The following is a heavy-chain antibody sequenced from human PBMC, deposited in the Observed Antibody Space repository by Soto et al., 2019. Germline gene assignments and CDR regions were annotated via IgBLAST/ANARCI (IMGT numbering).Heavy chain of an antibody. Sequence: QLQESGPGLVEPSGTLSLTCAVSRGSMSSSDWWCWVRQAPGKGLEWIGETYHSGNTNYNPSLKSRVTLSVDNSKNQFSLTLTSVTAADTGVYYCATWGSTAFDIWGQGTMVIVSS. CDR3: ATWGSTAFDI. J-gene: IGHJ3*02. D-gene: IGHD3-16*01. CDR2: TYHSGNT. CDR1: RGSMSSSDW. V-gene: IGHV4-4*02.